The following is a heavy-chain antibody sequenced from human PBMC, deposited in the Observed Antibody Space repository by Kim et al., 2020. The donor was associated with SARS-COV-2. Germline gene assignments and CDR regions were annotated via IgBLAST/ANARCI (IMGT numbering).Heavy chain of an antibody. J-gene: IGHJ6*02. CDR3: ARGNLYYGLDV. D-gene: IGHD1-20*01. V-gene: IGHV4-34*01. CDR2: FSHSGVT. Sequence: SETLSLTCDVYGGSFSEYYWSWIRQPQGKGLEWIGEFSHSGVTNYNPSLKSRVTISADTSTAQFSLRVSSVTAADTAVYYCARGNLYYGLDVWGQGTTVT. CDR1: GGSFSEYY.